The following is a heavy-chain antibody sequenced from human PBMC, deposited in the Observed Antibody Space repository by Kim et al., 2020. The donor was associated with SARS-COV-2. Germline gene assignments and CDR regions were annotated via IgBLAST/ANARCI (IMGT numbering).Heavy chain of an antibody. D-gene: IGHD3-22*01. CDR1: GFTFSSYS. CDR3: AGSSGPKAPFDP. CDR2: ISSSSSYI. Sequence: GGSLRLXCAASGFTFSSYSMNWVRQAPGKGLEWVSSISSSSSYIYYADSVKGRFTISRDNAKNSLYLQMNSLRAEDTAVYYCAGSSGPKAPFDPWGQGTLVTVSS. V-gene: IGHV3-21*01. J-gene: IGHJ5*02.